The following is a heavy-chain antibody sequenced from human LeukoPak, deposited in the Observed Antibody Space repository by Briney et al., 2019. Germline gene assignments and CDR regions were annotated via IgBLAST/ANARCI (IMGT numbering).Heavy chain of an antibody. V-gene: IGHV4-34*01. D-gene: IGHD1-26*01. Sequence: SETLSLTCAVYGGSFSGYYWSWIRQPPGKGLEWIGEINHSGSANCNPSLKSRVTISVDRSENQFSLKLSSVTAADTAVYYCARGPAKDRRWEYWGQGTLVTVSS. CDR2: INHSGSA. J-gene: IGHJ4*02. CDR1: GGSFSGYY. CDR3: ARGPAKDRRWEY.